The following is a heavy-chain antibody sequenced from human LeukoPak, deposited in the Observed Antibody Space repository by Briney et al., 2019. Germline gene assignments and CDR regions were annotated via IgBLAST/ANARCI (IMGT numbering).Heavy chain of an antibody. V-gene: IGHV4-34*01. Sequence: KASETLSLTCAVYGGSFSGYYWSWIRQPPGKGLEWIGEINHSGSTNYNPSLKSRVTISVDTSKNQFSLKLSSVTAADAAVYYCARRDSGSYYRSSLDAFDIWGQGTMVTVSS. CDR1: GGSFSGYY. D-gene: IGHD1-26*01. J-gene: IGHJ3*02. CDR2: INHSGST. CDR3: ARRDSGSYYRSSLDAFDI.